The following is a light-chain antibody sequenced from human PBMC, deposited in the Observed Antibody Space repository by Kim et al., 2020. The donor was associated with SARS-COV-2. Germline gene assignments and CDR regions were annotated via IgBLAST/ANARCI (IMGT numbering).Light chain of an antibody. CDR1: NLGSKN. CDR3: QVWDRSTAV. CDR2: RDS. V-gene: IGLV3-9*01. J-gene: IGLJ3*02. Sequence: SVALGKTARITCGGNNLGSKNVHWYQQKPGQAPVLVIYRDSNRPSGIPGRFSGANSGNTATLTISRAQAGDEADYYGQVWDRSTAVFGGGTQLTVL.